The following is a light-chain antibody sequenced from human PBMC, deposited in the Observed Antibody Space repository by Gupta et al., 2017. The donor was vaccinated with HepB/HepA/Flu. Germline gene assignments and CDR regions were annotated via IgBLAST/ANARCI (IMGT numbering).Light chain of an antibody. CDR1: QSISSY. CDR2: AAS. CDR3: QQCDSTPKA. V-gene: IGKV1-39*01. Sequence: DIQMTQSPSSLSASVGDRVTITFRASQSISSYLNWYQQKPGKAPKLLIYAASRLQSGVPSRFSGSSSGTDFTLTISRLQPAAFATYYCQQCDSTPKAFGQGTKVEIK. J-gene: IGKJ1*01.